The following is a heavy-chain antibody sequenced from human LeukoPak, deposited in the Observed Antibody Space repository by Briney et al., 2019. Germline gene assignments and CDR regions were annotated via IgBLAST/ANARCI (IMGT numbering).Heavy chain of an antibody. Sequence: ASVKVSCKASGYTFTSYYIHWVRQAPGQGLEWMGIINPSGGSTSYAQKIQGRVTMTRDTSTSTVDMELSSLRSEDTAVYYCSRVGSTRSFDYWGQGTLVTVSS. V-gene: IGHV1-46*01. CDR2: INPSGGST. CDR3: SRVGSTRSFDY. CDR1: GYTFTSYY. D-gene: IGHD2-2*01. J-gene: IGHJ4*02.